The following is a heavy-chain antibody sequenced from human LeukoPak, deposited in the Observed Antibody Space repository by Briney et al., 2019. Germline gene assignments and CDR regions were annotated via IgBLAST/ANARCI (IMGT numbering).Heavy chain of an antibody. J-gene: IGHJ3*02. CDR1: GGSISSYY. V-gene: IGHV4-4*07. Sequence: SETLSLTCTVSGGSISSYYWSWIRQPAGKGLEWIGRIYTSGSTNYNPSLKSRVTMSVDTSKNQFSLKLNSVTAADTAVYYCASDRIEVDAFDIWGQGTMVTVSS. CDR2: IYTSGST. D-gene: IGHD2-15*01. CDR3: ASDRIEVDAFDI.